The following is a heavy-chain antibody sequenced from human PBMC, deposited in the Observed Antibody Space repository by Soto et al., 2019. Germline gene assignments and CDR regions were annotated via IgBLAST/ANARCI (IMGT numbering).Heavy chain of an antibody. CDR1: GGSISRGYYY. J-gene: IGHJ4*02. CDR3: ARRPAAGPVDY. CDR2: IYDNGTT. Sequence: QVQLQESGPGLVKSSQTLSLTCTVSGGSISRGYYYWSWIRQHPGKGLEWIAYIYDNGTTSYNPSLKSRVTVSRDTSKNQFALDLTSVTAADTAVYYCARRPAAGPVDYWGQGTLVTVSP. V-gene: IGHV4-31*03. D-gene: IGHD6-13*01.